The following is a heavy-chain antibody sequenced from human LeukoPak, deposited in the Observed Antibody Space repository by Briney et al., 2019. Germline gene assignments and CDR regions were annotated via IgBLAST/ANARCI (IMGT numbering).Heavy chain of an antibody. CDR3: ARALGYCSGGSCPAYYDYGLDV. CDR2: ISYDGTNK. J-gene: IGHJ6*04. CDR1: GFTFSSYA. Sequence: GGSLRLSCAASGFTFSSYAMHWVRQAPGKGLEWVTVISYDGTNKYYADSVNGRFTISRDNSKNTLYLQMNRLRAEDTAVYYCARALGYCSGGSCPAYYDYGLDVWGKGTTVTVSS. D-gene: IGHD2-15*01. V-gene: IGHV3-30*04.